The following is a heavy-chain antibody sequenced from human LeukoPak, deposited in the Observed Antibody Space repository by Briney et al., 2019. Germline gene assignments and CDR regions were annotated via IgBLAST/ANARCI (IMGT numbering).Heavy chain of an antibody. J-gene: IGHJ4*02. CDR2: IIPIFGTA. D-gene: IGHD4-17*01. Sequence: SVKVSCKASGGTFSSYAISWVRQAPGQGLEWMGRIIPIFGTANYAQKFQGRVTITTDESTSTAYVELSSLRSEDTAVYYCARHLYGDYGEYYFDYWGQGTLVTVSS. CDR1: GGTFSSYA. CDR3: ARHLYGDYGEYYFDY. V-gene: IGHV1-69*05.